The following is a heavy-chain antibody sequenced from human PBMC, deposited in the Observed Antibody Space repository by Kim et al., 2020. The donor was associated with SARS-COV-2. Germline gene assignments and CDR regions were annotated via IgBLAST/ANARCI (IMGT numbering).Heavy chain of an antibody. CDR1: GFTFSSYS. J-gene: IGHJ4*02. Sequence: GGSLRLSCAASGFTFSSYSMNWVRQAPGKGLEWVSSISSSSSYIYYADSVKGRFTISRDNAKNSLYLQMNSLRAEDTAVYYCARDRSSWDTPLDYWGQGTLVTVSS. V-gene: IGHV3-21*04. D-gene: IGHD6-13*01. CDR3: ARDRSSWDTPLDY. CDR2: ISSSSSYI.